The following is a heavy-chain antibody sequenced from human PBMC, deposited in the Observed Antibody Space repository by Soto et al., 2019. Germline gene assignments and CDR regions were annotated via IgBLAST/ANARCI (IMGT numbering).Heavy chain of an antibody. V-gene: IGHV1-69*02. D-gene: IGHD3-10*01. CDR3: AASYGSGYRAFDY. J-gene: IGHJ4*02. Sequence: QVQLVQSGTELKKRGSSVKVSCKASGDTFSFYTINWVRQAPGLGLEWVGRINPIVSMSNYAQKFQGRVSMTADKSTSTAYMELRSLRSDDTAMYFCAASYGSGYRAFDYWGQGALVIVSS. CDR2: INPIVSMS. CDR1: GDTFSFYT.